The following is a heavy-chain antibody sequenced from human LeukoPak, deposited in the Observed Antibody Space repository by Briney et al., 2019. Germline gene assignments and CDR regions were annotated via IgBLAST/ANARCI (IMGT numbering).Heavy chain of an antibody. Sequence: SETLSLTCAVYGGSFSGYYWSWIRQPPGKGLEWIGEINHSGSTNYNPSLKSRVTISVDTSKNQFSLKLSSVTAADTAVYYCARVWRYRYRPLYYFDYWGQGTLVTVSS. CDR2: INHSGST. D-gene: IGHD1-14*01. J-gene: IGHJ4*02. V-gene: IGHV4-34*01. CDR1: GGSFSGYY. CDR3: ARVWRYRYRPLYYFDY.